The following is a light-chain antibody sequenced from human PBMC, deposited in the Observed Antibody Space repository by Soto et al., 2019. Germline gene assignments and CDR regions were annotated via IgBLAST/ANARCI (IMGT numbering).Light chain of an antibody. V-gene: IGKV3-15*01. J-gene: IGKJ4*01. CDR1: QSVSSN. CDR2: GAS. Sequence: EIVMTQSPATLSVSPGERATLSCRASQSVSSNSAWYQQKPGQSPRLLIYGASTRATGIPARFSGSGSGTEFTLTISSLQSEDYEVYYCQQFHMWPLTFGGGTKVDIK. CDR3: QQFHMWPLT.